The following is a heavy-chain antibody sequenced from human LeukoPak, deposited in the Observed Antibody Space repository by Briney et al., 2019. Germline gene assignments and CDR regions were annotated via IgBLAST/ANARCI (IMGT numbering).Heavy chain of an antibody. J-gene: IGHJ4*02. CDR3: ARDSQWLAPFDY. D-gene: IGHD6-19*01. Sequence: GRSLRLSCAASGFTFSSYAMHWVRQAPGKGLEWVAVISYDGSNKYYADSVKGRFTISRDNSKNTLYLQMNSLRAEDTAVYYCARDSQWLAPFDYWGQGTLVTVSS. V-gene: IGHV3-30-3*01. CDR1: GFTFSSYA. CDR2: ISYDGSNK.